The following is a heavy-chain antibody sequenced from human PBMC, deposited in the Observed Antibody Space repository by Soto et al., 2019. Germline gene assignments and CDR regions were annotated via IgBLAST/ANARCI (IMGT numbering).Heavy chain of an antibody. CDR3: IRASGVAGTGEYF. D-gene: IGHD6-19*01. CDR1: GFDFSTYW. Sequence: EVQLVESGGGLVQPGGSLRLSCAASGFDFSTYWMHWVRQAPGKGLVWVSRISGGGGTTYADSVEGRFTISRDNAKNILYLQMNSLTEEDTGMYYCIRASGVAGTGEYFWGQGTLVTVSS. J-gene: IGHJ4*02. CDR2: ISGGGGT. V-gene: IGHV3-74*02.